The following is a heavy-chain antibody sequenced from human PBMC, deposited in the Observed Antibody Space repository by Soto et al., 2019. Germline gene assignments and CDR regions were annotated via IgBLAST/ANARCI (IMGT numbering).Heavy chain of an antibody. CDR3: AGEDYDFWSGYLGNWFDP. J-gene: IGHJ5*02. D-gene: IGHD3-3*01. CDR1: GYTFTSYA. Sequence: QVQLVQSGAEVKKPGASVKVSCKASGYTFTSYAMHWVRQAPGQRLEWMGWINAGNGNTKYSQKFQGRVTITRDTSATTAYRKLSSLRSEDTAVYYCAGEDYDFWSGYLGNWFDPWGQGTLVTVSS. CDR2: INAGNGNT. V-gene: IGHV1-3*01.